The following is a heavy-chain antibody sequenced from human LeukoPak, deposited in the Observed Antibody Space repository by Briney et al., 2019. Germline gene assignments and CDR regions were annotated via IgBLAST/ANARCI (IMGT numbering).Heavy chain of an antibody. CDR2: IIPIFDTA. J-gene: IGHJ6*03. Sequence: SVKVSCRASGGTFSNYAISWVRQAPGQGLEWMGGIIPIFDTANYAQKFQGRVTITTDESTSTAYMELSSLRSEDTAVYYCARDLDWTDYYYVDVWGKGTTVTVSS. V-gene: IGHV1-69*05. CDR1: GGTFSNYA. D-gene: IGHD3-9*01. CDR3: ARDLDWTDYYYVDV.